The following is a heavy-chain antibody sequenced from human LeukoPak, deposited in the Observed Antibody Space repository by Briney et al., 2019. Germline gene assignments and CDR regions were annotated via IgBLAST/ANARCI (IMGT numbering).Heavy chain of an antibody. CDR3: ARGRLVGADKYNWFDP. CDR1: GYTFTSYA. CDR2: INTNTGNP. V-gene: IGHV7-4-1*02. D-gene: IGHD2-15*01. J-gene: IGHJ5*02. Sequence: GASVKVSCKASGYTFTSYAMNWVRQAPGQGLEWMGWINTNTGNPTYAQGFTGRFVFSLDTSVSTAYLQISSLKAEDTAVYYCARGRLVGADKYNWFDPWGQGTLVTVSS.